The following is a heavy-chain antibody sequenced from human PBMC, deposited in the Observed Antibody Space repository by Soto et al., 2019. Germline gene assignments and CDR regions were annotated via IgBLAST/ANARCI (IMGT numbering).Heavy chain of an antibody. J-gene: IGHJ6*02. CDR2: INGGNGNT. V-gene: IGHV1-3*01. CDR3: ARDRPPSYYYGSGINDGMDV. D-gene: IGHD3-10*01. Sequence: ASVKVSCKASGNTVPNYAIHWVRQAPGQRLEWMGWINGGNGNTYYSEHFQGRVTMTRDTSTGTVYMELSSLRSEDTAVYYCARDRPPSYYYGSGINDGMDVWGQGTTVTVSS. CDR1: GNTVPNYA.